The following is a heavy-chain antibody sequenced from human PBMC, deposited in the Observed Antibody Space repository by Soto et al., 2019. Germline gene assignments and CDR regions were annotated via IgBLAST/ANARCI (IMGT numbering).Heavy chain of an antibody. CDR1: VGGYSRYA. CDR3: ARDRSRGGYSSSSGWFDP. J-gene: IGHJ5*02. Sequence: VKLSRKASVGGYSRYAISWVRLAPRQGLEWMGGIIPIFGTANYAQKFQGRVTITADESTSTAYMELSSLRSEDTAVYYCARDRSRGGYSSSSGWFDPWGQGTLVTVS. CDR2: IIPIFGTA. D-gene: IGHD6-6*01. V-gene: IGHV1-69*01.